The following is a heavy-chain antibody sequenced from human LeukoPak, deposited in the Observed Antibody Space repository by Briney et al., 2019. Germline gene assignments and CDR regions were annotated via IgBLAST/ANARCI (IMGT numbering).Heavy chain of an antibody. CDR2: IYYSGST. CDR1: GGSISSYY. Sequence: SETLSLTCTVSGGSISSYYWSWIRQPPGKGLEWIGYIYYSGSTNYNPSLKSRVTISVDTSKNQFSLKLSSETAADTAVYYCARLGSSWYWAFDIWGQGTMVTVSS. J-gene: IGHJ3*02. V-gene: IGHV4-59*01. CDR3: ARLGSSWYWAFDI. D-gene: IGHD6-13*01.